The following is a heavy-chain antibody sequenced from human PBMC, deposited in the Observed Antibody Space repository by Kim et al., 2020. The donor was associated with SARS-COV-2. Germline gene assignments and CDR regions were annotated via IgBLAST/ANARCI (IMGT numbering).Heavy chain of an antibody. D-gene: IGHD3-10*01. J-gene: IGHJ6*02. Sequence: GGSLRLSCAACEFSFSSYRMNWVRQAPGKGLEWVSYISRSSSTINYADSVKGRFTISRDDAKKSLYLQMNSLRDEDTAVYYCARGFSDLGYNYYYMDVWGQGTTVTVSS. CDR3: ARGFSDLGYNYYYMDV. CDR1: EFSFSSYR. V-gene: IGHV3-48*02. CDR2: ISRSSSTI.